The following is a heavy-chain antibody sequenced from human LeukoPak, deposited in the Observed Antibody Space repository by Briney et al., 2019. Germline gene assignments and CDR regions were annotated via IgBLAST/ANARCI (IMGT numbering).Heavy chain of an antibody. CDR2: INPSGGST. V-gene: IGHV1-46*01. J-gene: IGHJ5*02. D-gene: IGHD2-15*01. Sequence: ASVKVSCKASGYTFTGYYMHWVRQAPGQGLEWMGIINPSGGSTSYAQKFQGRVTMTRDTSTSTVYMELSSLRSEDTAVYYCARDHCSGGSCYRGIDPWGQGTLVIVSS. CDR3: ARDHCSGGSCYRGIDP. CDR1: GYTFTGYY.